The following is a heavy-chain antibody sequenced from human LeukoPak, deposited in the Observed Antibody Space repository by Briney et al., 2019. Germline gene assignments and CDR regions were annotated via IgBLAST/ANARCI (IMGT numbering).Heavy chain of an antibody. Sequence: GGSLRLSCTASGFTFDNFAMTWVRQAPGKGLEWVSAITGSGGTTFYDDSVKGRFTISRDNSKTKLYLQMNSLRAEDTAVYYCARISPETDYWGQGTLVTVSS. J-gene: IGHJ4*02. CDR3: ARISPETDY. D-gene: IGHD2-21*01. CDR1: GFTFDNFA. V-gene: IGHV3-23*01. CDR2: ITGSGGTT.